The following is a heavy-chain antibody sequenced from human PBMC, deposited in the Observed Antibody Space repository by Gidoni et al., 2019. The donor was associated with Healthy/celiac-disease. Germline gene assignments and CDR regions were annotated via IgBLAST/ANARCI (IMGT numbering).Heavy chain of an antibody. D-gene: IGHD2-15*01. Sequence: QVQLQESGPGLVKPSETLSLTCTVSGGSVSSGSYYWSWIRQPPGKGLEWIGYIYYSGSTNYNPSLKSRVTISVDTSKIKFSLKLSSVTAADTAVYYCARGSGVAATVYYYGMDVWGQGTTVTVSS. CDR1: GGSVSSGSYY. J-gene: IGHJ6*02. V-gene: IGHV4-61*01. CDR2: IYYSGST. CDR3: ARGSGVAATVYYYGMDV.